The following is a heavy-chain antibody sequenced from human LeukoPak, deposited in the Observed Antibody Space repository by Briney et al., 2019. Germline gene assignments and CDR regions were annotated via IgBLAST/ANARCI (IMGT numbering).Heavy chain of an antibody. CDR3: AKDYGDYGSVGAFGY. Sequence: GGSLRLSCAASGFTFDDYAMHWVRQAPGKGLEWVSGISWNSGSIGYADSVKGRFTISRDNAKNSLYLQMNSLRAEDTALYYCAKDYGDYGSVGAFGYWGQGTLVTVSS. J-gene: IGHJ4*02. V-gene: IGHV3-9*01. CDR2: ISWNSGSI. CDR1: GFTFDDYA. D-gene: IGHD4-17*01.